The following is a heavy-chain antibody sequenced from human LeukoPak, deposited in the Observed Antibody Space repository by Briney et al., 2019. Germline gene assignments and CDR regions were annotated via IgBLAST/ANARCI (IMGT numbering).Heavy chain of an antibody. D-gene: IGHD2-15*01. CDR1: GFTFSSYG. CDR3: ARDGGCSGGSCYDY. V-gene: IGHV3-33*01. Sequence: PGGTLRLSCEASGFTFSSYGMHWVRQAPGKGLEWVAVIWYDGSNKYYADSVKGRFTISRDNSKNTLYLQMNSLRAEDTAVYYCARDGGCSGGSCYDYWGQGTLVTVSS. J-gene: IGHJ4*02. CDR2: IWYDGSNK.